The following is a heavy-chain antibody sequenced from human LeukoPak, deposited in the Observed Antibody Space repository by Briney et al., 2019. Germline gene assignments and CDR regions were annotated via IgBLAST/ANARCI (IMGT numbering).Heavy chain of an antibody. D-gene: IGHD1-26*01. CDR3: ATLRYSGSYYPSYDAFDI. CDR1: GGTFSSYA. CDR2: IIPILGIA. Sequence: SVKVSCKASGGTFSSYAISWVRQAPGQGLEWMGGIIPILGIANYAQKFQGRVTITADKSTSTAYMELSSLRSEDTAVYYCATLRYSGSYYPSYDAFDIWGQGTMVTVSS. J-gene: IGHJ3*02. V-gene: IGHV1-69*10.